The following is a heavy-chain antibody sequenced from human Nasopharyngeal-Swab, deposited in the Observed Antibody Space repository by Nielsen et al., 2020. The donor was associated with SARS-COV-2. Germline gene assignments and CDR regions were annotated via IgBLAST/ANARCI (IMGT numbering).Heavy chain of an antibody. J-gene: IGHJ4*02. CDR3: ARDDYGDYGYFGH. Sequence: ASVKVSCKTSGYTFTDYYIHWLRQVPGQGLEWVGCINPDSGDTQYAQKFQGRVTMTSDTSINTAYMELRRLRSDDTAVYYCARDDYGDYGYFGHWGQGTLVTVSS. D-gene: IGHD4-17*01. V-gene: IGHV1-2*02. CDR2: INPDSGDT. CDR1: GYTFTDYY.